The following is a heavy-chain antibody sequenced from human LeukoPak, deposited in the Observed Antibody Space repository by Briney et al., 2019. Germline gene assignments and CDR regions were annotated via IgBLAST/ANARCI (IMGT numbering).Heavy chain of an antibody. CDR3: ARTADSGSYFDY. CDR1: GFTVSSNY. CDR2: IYSGGST. D-gene: IGHD1-26*01. V-gene: IGHV3-53*01. Sequence: GGSLRLSCAASGFTVSSNYMSWVRQAPEKGLEWVSVIYSGGSTYYADSVKGRFTISRDNSKNTLYLQMNSLRAEDTAVYYCARTADSGSYFDYWGQGTLVTVSS. J-gene: IGHJ4*02.